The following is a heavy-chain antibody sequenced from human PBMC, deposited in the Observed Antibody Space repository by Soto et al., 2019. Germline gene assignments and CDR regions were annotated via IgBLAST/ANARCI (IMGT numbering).Heavy chain of an antibody. CDR2: IWYDGSNK. CDR1: GFTFDTYG. CDR3: ARSPGYTSSWYASDY. V-gene: IGHV3-33*01. J-gene: IGHJ4*02. Sequence: QVQLVDSGGGVVQPGRSLRLSCAASGFTFDTYGMHWVRQAPGKGLEWVAVIWYDGSNKYYADSVKGRFTISRDNSKNTLYLQMNSLRVEDTAVYYCARSPGYTSSWYASDYWGQGTLVTVSS. D-gene: IGHD6-13*01.